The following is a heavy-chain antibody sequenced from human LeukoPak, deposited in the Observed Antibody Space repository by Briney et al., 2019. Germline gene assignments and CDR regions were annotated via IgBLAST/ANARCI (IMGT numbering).Heavy chain of an antibody. D-gene: IGHD3-16*01. V-gene: IGHV4-4*07. J-gene: IGHJ5*02. CDR2: IYASGST. CDR1: GGSISSSH. Sequence: SETLSLTCIVSGGSISSSHWSWIRQPAGKGLEWIGRIYASGSTNYNPSLKSRVSMSVDTSRNEFSLKLSSVTAADTAVYYCARDVGPGDLNWFDPWGQGTLVTVPS. CDR3: ARDVGPGDLNWFDP.